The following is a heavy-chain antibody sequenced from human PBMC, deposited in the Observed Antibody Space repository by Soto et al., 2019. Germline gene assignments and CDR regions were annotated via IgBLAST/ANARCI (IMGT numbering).Heavy chain of an antibody. J-gene: IGHJ3*01. CDR3: ARDLVWSSGWNFGDAFDV. D-gene: IGHD1-7*01. CDR2: IKQDGSEK. V-gene: IGHV3-7*01. Sequence: EVQLVESGGGLVQPGGSLRLSCAASGFTFSSYWMSWVRQAPGKGLEWEANIKQDGSEKYYVDSVKGRFTISRDNATNSLYLQMNSLRAEDTAVYYCARDLVWSSGWNFGDAFDVWGQGTMVTVSS. CDR1: GFTFSSYW.